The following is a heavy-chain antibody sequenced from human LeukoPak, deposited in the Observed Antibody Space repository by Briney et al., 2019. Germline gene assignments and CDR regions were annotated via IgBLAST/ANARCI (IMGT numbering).Heavy chain of an antibody. J-gene: IGHJ4*02. CDR2: IIPILNIT. CDR3: ARDDDRAREIDY. Sequence: SVKVSCKASRGTFSKYAISWVRQAPGQGLEWMGRIIPILNITHYAQKFQDRVTIAADKSTSTAYMELSSLRSEDTAVYYCARDDDRAREIDYRGQGTLVTVSS. CDR1: RGTFSKYA. V-gene: IGHV1-69*04. D-gene: IGHD3-22*01.